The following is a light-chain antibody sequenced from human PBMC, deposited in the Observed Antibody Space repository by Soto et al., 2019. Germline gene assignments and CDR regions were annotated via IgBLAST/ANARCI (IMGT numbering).Light chain of an antibody. J-gene: IGKJ2*01. V-gene: IGKV1-39*01. CDR2: GAY. CDR1: HTFSSF. Sequence: DIQMTQSPSSLSASVGDRVTITCRASHTFSSFLNWYQQKRGKPPTLLIYGAYILRSGVPSRFTGSGGGAAIRLTISSLQPDDFGTYYCQQTYRPPFTFGQGTSLELK. CDR3: QQTYRPPFT.